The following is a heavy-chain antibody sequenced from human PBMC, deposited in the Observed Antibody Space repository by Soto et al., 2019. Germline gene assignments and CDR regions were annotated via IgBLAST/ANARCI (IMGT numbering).Heavy chain of an antibody. J-gene: IGHJ5*02. V-gene: IGHV1-2*04. CDR1: GYTFTGYY. CDR2: INPNSGGT. Sequence: ASVKVSCKASGYTFTGYYMHWVRQAPGQGLEWMGWINPNSGGTNYAPKFQGWVTMTRDTSISTAYMELSRLRSDATAVYYCAGHAAVAGNLFDPWGQGTLVIVSS. D-gene: IGHD6-19*01. CDR3: AGHAAVAGNLFDP.